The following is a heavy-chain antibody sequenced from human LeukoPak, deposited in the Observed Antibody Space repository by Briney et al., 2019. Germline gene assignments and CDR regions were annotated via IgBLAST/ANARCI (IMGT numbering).Heavy chain of an antibody. CDR2: INPNSGGT. CDR3: ARDYGSGSYYSMASDY. J-gene: IGHJ4*02. Sequence: ASVKVSCKASGYTFTSYGISWVRQAPGQGLEWMGWINPNSGGTNYAQKFQGRVTMTRDTSISTAYMELSRLRSDDTAVYYCARDYGSGSYYSMASDYWGQGTLVTVSS. CDR1: GYTFTSYG. V-gene: IGHV1-2*02. D-gene: IGHD3-10*01.